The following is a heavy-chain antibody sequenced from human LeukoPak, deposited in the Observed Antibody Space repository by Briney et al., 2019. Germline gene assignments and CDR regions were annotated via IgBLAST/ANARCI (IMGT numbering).Heavy chain of an antibody. CDR2: THYSGSS. Sequence: SETLSLTCTVSGASISSDDYYWSWIRQPPGKGLKWIAYTHYSGSSFYNPSLKSRITISVDTSKNQFSLRLSSVTAADTAVYYCVRLVGGDIDYWGQGTLVTVSS. D-gene: IGHD5-12*01. CDR1: GASISSDDYY. V-gene: IGHV4-30-4*01. CDR3: VRLVGGDIDY. J-gene: IGHJ4*02.